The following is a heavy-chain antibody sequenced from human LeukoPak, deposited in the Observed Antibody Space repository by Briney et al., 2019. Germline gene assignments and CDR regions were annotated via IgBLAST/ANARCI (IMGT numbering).Heavy chain of an antibody. CDR3: ATYAGSYSKYFQH. CDR1: GYSFTTYW. Sequence: GESLKISCKGSGYSFTTYWIGWVRQLPGKGLEWMGIIYPGDSDTRYSPSFQGQVTISADKSISTAYLQWSSLKASDTAMYFCATYAGSYSKYFQHWGQGTLVTVSS. J-gene: IGHJ1*01. CDR2: IYPGDSDT. V-gene: IGHV5-51*01. D-gene: IGHD3-10*01.